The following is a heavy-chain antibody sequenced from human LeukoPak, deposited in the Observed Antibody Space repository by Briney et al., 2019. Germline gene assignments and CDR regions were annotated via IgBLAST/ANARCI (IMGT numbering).Heavy chain of an antibody. V-gene: IGHV3-23*01. J-gene: IGHJ4*02. D-gene: IGHD3-10*01. CDR3: AKYQFGSPPLY. Sequence: GGSLRLSCAASGFTFSSYVMTWVRQAPGKGLEWVSSISGSGGSTYYADSVKGRFTISRDNSKNTLCLQMSSLRAEDTAVYYCAKYQFGSPPLYWGQGPLVTVSS. CDR2: ISGSGGST. CDR1: GFTFSSYV.